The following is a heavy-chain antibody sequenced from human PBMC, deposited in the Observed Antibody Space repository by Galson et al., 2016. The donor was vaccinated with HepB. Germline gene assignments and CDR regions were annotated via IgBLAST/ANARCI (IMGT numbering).Heavy chain of an antibody. Sequence: QSGAEVKKPGESLSISCQTSGYTFTKYWIDWVRQMPGKGLEWMGIVYPDDSDTNYSPSFRGQVTISADKSINTAYLQWNSLKTSDTAIYYCARQGDVVVGGIDYWGQGTLVTVSS. CDR3: ARQGDVVVGGIDY. CDR1: GYTFTKYW. CDR2: VYPDDSDT. D-gene: IGHD2-15*01. V-gene: IGHV5-51*01. J-gene: IGHJ4*02.